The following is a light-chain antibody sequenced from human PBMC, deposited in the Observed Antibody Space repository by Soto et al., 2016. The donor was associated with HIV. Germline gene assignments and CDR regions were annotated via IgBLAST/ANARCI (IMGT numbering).Light chain of an antibody. J-gene: IGKJ1*01. Sequence: DIQMTQSPSAMSASVGDRVTITCRASQGISNSLAWFQLKPGKVPKRLIYGASTSQSGVPSRFSGSRSGTEFTLTISSLQPEDFATYYCLQHDSFPPTFGQGTKVEIK. CDR1: QGISNS. CDR2: GAS. CDR3: LQHDSFPPT. V-gene: IGKV1-17*03.